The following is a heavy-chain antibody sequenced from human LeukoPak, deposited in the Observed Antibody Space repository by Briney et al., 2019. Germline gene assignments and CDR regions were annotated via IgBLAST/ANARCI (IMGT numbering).Heavy chain of an antibody. J-gene: IGHJ4*02. D-gene: IGHD3-10*01. V-gene: IGHV3-30*18. CDR2: VSYDGSVK. Sequence: PGGSLRLSCAASGFTFSSYAMHWVRQAPGKGLEWVAVVSYDGSVKYYADSVKGRLTISRDNSKNTLYLQMNSLRAEDTAEYYCANRGGSGSPHYFDFWGQGTLVTVTP. CDR3: ANRGGSGSPHYFDF. CDR1: GFTFSSYA.